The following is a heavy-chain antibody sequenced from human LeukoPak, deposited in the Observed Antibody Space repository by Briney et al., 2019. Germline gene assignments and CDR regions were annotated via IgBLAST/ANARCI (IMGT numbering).Heavy chain of an antibody. V-gene: IGHV4-39*01. CDR2: AYYSGST. CDR1: GDSISSSSYY. Sequence: PSETLSLTCIVSGDSISSSSYYWGWIRQPPGKGLEWIGSAYYSGSTYCNPSLRSRVTISVDTSKNQFSLKLSSVTAADTAVYYCARRAVAGDQNWFDPWGQGTLVTVSS. CDR3: ARRAVAGDQNWFDP. J-gene: IGHJ5*02. D-gene: IGHD6-19*01.